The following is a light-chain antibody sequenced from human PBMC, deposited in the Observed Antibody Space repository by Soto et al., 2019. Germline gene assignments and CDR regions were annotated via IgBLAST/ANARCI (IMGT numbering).Light chain of an antibody. Sequence: QSALTQPPSASGSPGQSVTITCSGTSSDVGEENYVSWYQQHPGKVPKLILYEVSKRPSGVPDRFSGSRSGNTASLTVSGLQAEDGADYYCSSFAGSPVVFGGGTKLPVL. CDR3: SSFAGSPVV. V-gene: IGLV2-8*01. CDR2: EVS. J-gene: IGLJ2*01. CDR1: SSDVGEENY.